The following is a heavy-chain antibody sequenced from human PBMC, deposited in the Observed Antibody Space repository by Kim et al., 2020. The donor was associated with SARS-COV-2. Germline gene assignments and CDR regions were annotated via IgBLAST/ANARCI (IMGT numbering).Heavy chain of an antibody. CDR3: ARDWEATMYYFDY. CDR2: IYHSGST. CDR1: GYSISSGYY. D-gene: IGHD5-12*01. J-gene: IGHJ4*02. V-gene: IGHV4-38-2*02. Sequence: SETLSLTCTVSGYSISSGYYWGWIRQPPGKGLEWIGSIYHSGSTYYNPSLKSRVTISVDTSKNQFSLKLSSVTAADTAVYYCARDWEATMYYFDYWGQGT.